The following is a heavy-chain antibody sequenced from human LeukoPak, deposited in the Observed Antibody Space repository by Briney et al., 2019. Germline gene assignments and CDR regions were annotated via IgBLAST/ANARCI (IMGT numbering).Heavy chain of an antibody. V-gene: IGHV4-39*01. CDR1: GGSISSSSYY. CDR2: IYYSGST. J-gene: IGHJ4*02. D-gene: IGHD4-17*01. CDR3: ARSEKTTVTTPGDY. Sequence: SETLSLTCTVSGGSISSSSYYWGWIRQPPGKGLEWIGWIYYSGSTYYNPSLKSRVTISVDESKNQFSLKLSSVTAADTAVYYCARSEKTTVTTPGDYWGQGTLVTVSS.